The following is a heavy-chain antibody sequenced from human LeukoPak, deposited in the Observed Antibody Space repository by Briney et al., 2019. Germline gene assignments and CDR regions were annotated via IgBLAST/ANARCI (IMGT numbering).Heavy chain of an antibody. J-gene: IGHJ5*02. V-gene: IGHV4-4*02. CDR1: GGSISTTNW. CDR3: ARERRGAARRKVFNS. Sequence: PSETLSLTCDVSGGSISTTNWWTWVRQPPGKGLEWIGEIHYGGSATYNPSLNSRVSISLDKSKNQFSLKLRSVTAADTAVYYCARERRGAARRKVFNSWGQGTLAIVSS. CDR2: IHYGGSA. D-gene: IGHD3-10*01.